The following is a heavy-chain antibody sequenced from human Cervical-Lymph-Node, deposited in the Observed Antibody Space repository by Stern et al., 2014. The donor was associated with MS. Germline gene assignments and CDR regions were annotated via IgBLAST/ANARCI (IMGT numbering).Heavy chain of an antibody. CDR2: MSYSGTT. CDR3: ARDVHDYGDDSATNFFYYGLDV. J-gene: IGHJ6*02. Sequence: QLQLQESGPGLVKPSETLSLTCTVSGGSISGYYWNWIRQPPGKGLEWIGHMSYSGTTNYHPSLKSRVTISVDTSKSQFSLKLTSVTAADTAVYYCARDVHDYGDDSATNFFYYGLDVWGQGTTVTVSS. D-gene: IGHD4-17*01. V-gene: IGHV4-59*01. CDR1: GGSISGYY.